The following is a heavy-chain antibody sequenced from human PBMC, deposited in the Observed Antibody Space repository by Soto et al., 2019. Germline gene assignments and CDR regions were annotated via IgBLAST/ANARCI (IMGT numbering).Heavy chain of an antibody. J-gene: IGHJ4*02. Sequence: GGSLRLSCAASGFTFSSYSMSWVRQAPGKGLEWVSSISSSSSNIYYADSVKGRFTITRDNAKNSLYLQMNSMRAEDAAVYYSARGTVLILLPHKFDYWGQGTLVTVSS. V-gene: IGHV3-21*01. D-gene: IGHD4-17*01. CDR3: ARGTVLILLPHKFDY. CDR1: GFTFSSYS. CDR2: ISSSSSNI.